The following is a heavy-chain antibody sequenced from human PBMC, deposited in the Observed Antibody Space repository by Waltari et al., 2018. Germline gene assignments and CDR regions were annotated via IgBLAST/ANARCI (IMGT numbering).Heavy chain of an antibody. CDR3: ARDRASLGHPMSREFDY. J-gene: IGHJ4*02. Sequence: QIQLVQSGAEVKKPGASVKVSCKPSGYIFTAYYVHWLRQAPGQGLEWMGKVNPRSGDTTYAQKFQDRGTLISDTSINTAYMEWTRLTSDDTAVYYCARDRASLGHPMSREFDYWGRGTLVTVS. V-gene: IGHV1-2*02. CDR2: VNPRSGDT. CDR1: GYIFTAYY. D-gene: IGHD3-10*02.